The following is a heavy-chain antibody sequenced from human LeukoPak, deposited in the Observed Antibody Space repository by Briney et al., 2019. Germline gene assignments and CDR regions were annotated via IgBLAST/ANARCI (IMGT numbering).Heavy chain of an antibody. V-gene: IGHV5-51*01. D-gene: IGHD3-22*01. CDR3: ARLATFDYYDSSGYNPRVFGFAFDI. J-gene: IGHJ3*02. CDR2: IYPGGSDT. CDR1: GYSFTSYW. Sequence: GESLKISCKGSGYSFTSYWIGWVRHVPGKGLEYMGIIYPGGSDTRYSPSFQGQVTISADKSISTAYLQWSSLKASDTAMYYCARLATFDYYDSSGYNPRVFGFAFDIWGQGTMVTVSS.